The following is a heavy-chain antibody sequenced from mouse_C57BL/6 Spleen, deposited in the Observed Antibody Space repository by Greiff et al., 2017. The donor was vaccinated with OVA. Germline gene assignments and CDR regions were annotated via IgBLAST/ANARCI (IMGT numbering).Heavy chain of an antibody. J-gene: IGHJ1*03. Sequence: EVKLMESGPELVKPGASVKISCKASGYTFTDYYMNWVKQSHGKSLEWIGDINPNNGGTSYNQKFKGKATLTVDKSSSTAYMELRSLTSEDSAVYYCARSDGYYWYFDVWGTGTTVTVSS. V-gene: IGHV1-26*01. CDR1: GYTFTDYY. CDR3: ARSDGYYWYFDV. D-gene: IGHD2-3*01. CDR2: INPNNGGT.